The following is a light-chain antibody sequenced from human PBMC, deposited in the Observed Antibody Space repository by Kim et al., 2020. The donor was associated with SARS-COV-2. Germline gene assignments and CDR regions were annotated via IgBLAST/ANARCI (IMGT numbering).Light chain of an antibody. CDR2: EVS. Sequence: GQSATISSTGTSTDVGCYNYVSWYQQHPGKAPKLMIYEVSKRPSGVPDRFSGSKSGNTASLTVSGLQAEDEADYYCSSYAGSNFYVFGTGTKVTVL. V-gene: IGLV2-8*01. CDR3: SSYAGSNFYV. J-gene: IGLJ1*01. CDR1: STDVGCYNY.